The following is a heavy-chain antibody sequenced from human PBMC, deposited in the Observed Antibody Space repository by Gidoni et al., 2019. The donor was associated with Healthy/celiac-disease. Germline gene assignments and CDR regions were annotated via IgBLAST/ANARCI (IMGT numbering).Heavy chain of an antibody. CDR3: ARDHTAMVISYYDSSGYRWYFDL. J-gene: IGHJ2*01. CDR1: GYTFTSYY. CDR2: INPSGGST. Sequence: QVQLVQSGAEVKKPGASVKVSCKASGYTFTSYYMHWVRQAPGQGLEWMGIINPSGGSTSYAQKFQGRVTMTRDTSTSTVYMELSSLRSEDTAVYYCARDHTAMVISYYDSSGYRWYFDLWGRGTLVTVSS. V-gene: IGHV1-46*03. D-gene: IGHD3-22*01.